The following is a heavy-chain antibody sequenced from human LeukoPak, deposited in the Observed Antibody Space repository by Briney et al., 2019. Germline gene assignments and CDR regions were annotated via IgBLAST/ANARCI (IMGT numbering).Heavy chain of an antibody. CDR3: AKDPDISPYSGSYYVDY. CDR2: IRYDGSNK. D-gene: IGHD1-26*01. V-gene: IGHV3-30*02. J-gene: IGHJ4*02. Sequence: VQPGGSLRLSCVASGFTFSSYGMHWVRQAPGRGLEWVAFIRYDGSNKYYADSVKGRFTISRDNSKNTLYLQMNSLRAEDTAVYYCAKDPDISPYSGSYYVDYWGQGTLVTVSS. CDR1: GFTFSSYG.